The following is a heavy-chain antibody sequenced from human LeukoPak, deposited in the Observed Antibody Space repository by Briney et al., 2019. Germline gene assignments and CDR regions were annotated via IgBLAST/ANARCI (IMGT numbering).Heavy chain of an antibody. Sequence: GGSLRLSCAASGFTVSSNQMSWGRQAPGKGLEWVSIIYSGGSTYYADSVKGRFTISRDNSKNTLYLQMNSLRAEDTAVYYCARGANLGGIEYWGQGTLVTVSS. V-gene: IGHV3-53*01. CDR3: ARGANLGGIEY. J-gene: IGHJ4*02. D-gene: IGHD1-26*01. CDR2: IYSGGST. CDR1: GFTVSSNQ.